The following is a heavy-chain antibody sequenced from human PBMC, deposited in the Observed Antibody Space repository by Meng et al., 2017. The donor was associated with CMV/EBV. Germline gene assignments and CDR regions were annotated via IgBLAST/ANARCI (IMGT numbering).Heavy chain of an antibody. V-gene: IGHV3-23*03. CDR1: GFTFSSYW. J-gene: IGHJ4*02. CDR3: AKESCSSTSCYNYFDY. Sequence: GESLKISCAASGFTFSSYWMSWVRQAPGKGLEWVSVIYSGGSSTYYADSVKGRFTISRDNSKNTLYLQMNSLRAEDTAVYYCAKESCSSTSCYNYFDYWGQGTLVTVSS. D-gene: IGHD2-2*02. CDR2: IYSGGSST.